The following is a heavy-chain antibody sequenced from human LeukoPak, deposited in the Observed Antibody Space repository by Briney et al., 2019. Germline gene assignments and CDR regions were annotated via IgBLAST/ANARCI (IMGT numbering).Heavy chain of an antibody. V-gene: IGHV4-39*01. CDR2: IYHSGST. Sequence: SETLSLTCTVSGGSIRSSSYYWGWIRQPPGKGLEWIGSIYHSGSTYFNPSLKSRVTMSVDTSKNQFSLRLSSVTAADTAVYYCARHILIIPAVLPYDYGGQGTLVTVSS. CDR1: GGSIRSSSYY. CDR3: ARHILIIPAVLPYDY. D-gene: IGHD2/OR15-2a*01. J-gene: IGHJ4*02.